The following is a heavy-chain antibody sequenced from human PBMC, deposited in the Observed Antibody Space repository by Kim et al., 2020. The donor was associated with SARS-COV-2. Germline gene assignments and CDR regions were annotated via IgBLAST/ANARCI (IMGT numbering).Heavy chain of an antibody. CDR3: ATKVVTPNLYYYGMDV. D-gene: IGHD2-15*01. CDR1: GFTFSSYE. J-gene: IGHJ6*02. V-gene: IGHV3-48*03. CDR2: ISSSGSPI. Sequence: GGSLRLSCAASGFTFSSYEMNWVRQAPGKGLEWVSYISSSGSPIYYADSVKGRFTISRDNAKNSLYLQMNSLRAEDTAVYYCATKVVTPNLYYYGMDVWGQGTTVTVSS.